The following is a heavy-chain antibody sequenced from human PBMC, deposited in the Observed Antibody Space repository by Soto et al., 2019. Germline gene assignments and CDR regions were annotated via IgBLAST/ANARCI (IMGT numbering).Heavy chain of an antibody. CDR3: ARDGCSSTSCYFAWFDP. CDR2: ISAYNGNT. D-gene: IGHD2-2*01. J-gene: IGHJ5*02. V-gene: IGHV1-18*01. Sequence: APVKVSCKASGYTFTSYGISWVRQAPGQVLEWMGWISAYNGNTNYAQKLQGRVTMTTDTSTSTAYMELRSLRSDDTAVYYRARDGCSSTSCYFAWFDPWGEGTLVTVSS. CDR1: GYTFTSYG.